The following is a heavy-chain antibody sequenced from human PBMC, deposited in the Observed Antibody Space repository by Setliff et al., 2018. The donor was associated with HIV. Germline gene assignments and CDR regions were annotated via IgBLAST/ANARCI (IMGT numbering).Heavy chain of an antibody. CDR1: GGTFSSYA. D-gene: IGHD6-13*01. CDR2: IIPIFGTA. J-gene: IGHJ3*02. Sequence: SVKVSCKASGGTFSSYAISWVRQAPGQGLEWMGGIIPIFGTANYAQKFQGRVTITTDESTSTAYMELSSLRSEDTAVYYCARDPGYKSSWYGAFDIWGQGTMVTVSS. CDR3: ARDPGYKSSWYGAFDI. V-gene: IGHV1-69*05.